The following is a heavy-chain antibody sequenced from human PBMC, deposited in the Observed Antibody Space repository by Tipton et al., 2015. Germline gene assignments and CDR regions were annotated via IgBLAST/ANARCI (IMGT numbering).Heavy chain of an antibody. D-gene: IGHD3-9*01. Sequence: QSGPEVKKPGSSVKVSCKASGGTFSSYAITWVRQAPGQGLEWIGGIIPIFGTPNHAQKFRGRVTITADKSTSTAYMELSSLRFEDTAVYYCILTGYYHYYAMDVWGQGTTVTVSS. V-gene: IGHV1-69*06. CDR2: IIPIFGTP. CDR3: ILTGYYHYYAMDV. CDR1: GGTFSSYA. J-gene: IGHJ6*02.